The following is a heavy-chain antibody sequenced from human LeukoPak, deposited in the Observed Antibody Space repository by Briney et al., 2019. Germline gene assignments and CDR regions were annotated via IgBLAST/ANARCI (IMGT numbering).Heavy chain of an antibody. V-gene: IGHV4-34*01. CDR2: INHSGST. CDR3: ARGLTTVSSYNWFDP. Sequence: SSETLSLTCAVYGGSFSGYYWSWIRQPPGKGLEWIGEINHSGSTNYNPSLKSRVTISVDTSKNQFSLKLSSVTAADTAVYYCARGLTTVSSYNWFDPWGQGTLVTVSS. D-gene: IGHD4-11*01. CDR1: GGSFSGYY. J-gene: IGHJ5*02.